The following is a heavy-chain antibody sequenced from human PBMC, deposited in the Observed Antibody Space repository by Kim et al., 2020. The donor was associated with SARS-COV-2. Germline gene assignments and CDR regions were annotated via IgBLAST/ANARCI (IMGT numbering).Heavy chain of an antibody. J-gene: IGHJ1*01. V-gene: IGHV4-34*01. CDR1: GGSFSGFY. CDR3: ERQAFTPSRELDS. D-gene: IGHD3-9*01. CDR2: INHSGSS. Sequence: SETLSLTCAVDGGSFSGFYWNWIRQPPGKGLEWLGEINHSGSSNYNPSLKSRLTISVDKSKDHFSLRLSSVTAPDTGFYFCERQAFTPSRELDSWGPGT.